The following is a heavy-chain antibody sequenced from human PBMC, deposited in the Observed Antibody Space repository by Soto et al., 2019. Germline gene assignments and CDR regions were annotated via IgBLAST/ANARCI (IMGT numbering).Heavy chain of an antibody. V-gene: IGHV3-23*01. CDR3: AKGDCSSTSCYLFDY. Sequence: EVQLLESGGGLVQPGGSLRLSCAASGVTFSSYAMSWVRKAPGKGLEWVSAISGSGGSTYYADSVKGRFTISRDNPKNTLYLQMNSLRADYTAVYYWAKGDCSSTSCYLFDYWGQGTLVTVSS. CDR1: GVTFSSYA. J-gene: IGHJ4*02. CDR2: ISGSGGST. D-gene: IGHD2-2*01.